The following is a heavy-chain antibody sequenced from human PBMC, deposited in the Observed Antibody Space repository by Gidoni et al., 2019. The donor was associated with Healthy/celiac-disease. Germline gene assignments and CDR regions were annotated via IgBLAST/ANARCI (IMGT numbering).Heavy chain of an antibody. V-gene: IGHV3-21*01. Sequence: EVQLVESGGGLVKPGGSLRLSCAASGFPFSSYSMNWVRQAPGKGLEWVSSISSSSSYIYYADSVKGRFTISRDNAKNSLYLQMNSLRAEDTAVYYCARVGQGAFDIWGQGTMVTVSS. CDR3: ARVGQGAFDI. CDR2: ISSSSSYI. CDR1: GFPFSSYS. J-gene: IGHJ3*02.